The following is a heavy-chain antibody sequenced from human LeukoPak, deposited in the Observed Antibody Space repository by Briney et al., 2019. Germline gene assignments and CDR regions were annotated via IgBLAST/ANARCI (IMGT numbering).Heavy chain of an antibody. Sequence: TSETLSLTCTVPGGSISSYYWSWIRQPPGKGLEWIGYIYYSGSTNYNPSLKSRVTISVDTSKNQFSLKLSSVTAADTAVYYCARAGAYYDILTGYYMRHGMDVWGKGATVTVSS. J-gene: IGHJ6*04. V-gene: IGHV4-59*01. CDR2: IYYSGST. CDR1: GGSISSYY. CDR3: ARAGAYYDILTGYYMRHGMDV. D-gene: IGHD3-9*01.